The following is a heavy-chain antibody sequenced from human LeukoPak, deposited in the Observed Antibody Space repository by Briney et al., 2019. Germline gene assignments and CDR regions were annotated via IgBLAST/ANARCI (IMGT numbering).Heavy chain of an antibody. CDR1: GGSFSGYY. CDR3: ARVRDTAMT. V-gene: IGHV4-34*01. CDR2: INHSGST. D-gene: IGHD5-18*01. J-gene: IGHJ5*02. Sequence: SETLSLTCAVYGGSFSGYYWSWIRQPPGKGLEWIGEINHSGSTNYNPSLKSRVTISVDTSKNQFSLKLSSVTAADTAVYYCARVRDTAMTWGQGTLVTVSS.